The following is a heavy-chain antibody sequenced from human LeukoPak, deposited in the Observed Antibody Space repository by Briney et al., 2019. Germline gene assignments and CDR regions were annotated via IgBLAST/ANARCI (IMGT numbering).Heavy chain of an antibody. Sequence: SVKVSCKASGYTFTRYGISWVRQAPGQGLEWMGWISAYNGNTNYAQKLQGRVTMTTDTSTSTAYMELRSLRSDDTAVYYCARDRSCSSTSCYHDYWGQGTLVTVSS. CDR3: ARDRSCSSTSCYHDY. CDR1: GYTFTRYG. D-gene: IGHD2-2*01. V-gene: IGHV1-18*01. CDR2: ISAYNGNT. J-gene: IGHJ4*02.